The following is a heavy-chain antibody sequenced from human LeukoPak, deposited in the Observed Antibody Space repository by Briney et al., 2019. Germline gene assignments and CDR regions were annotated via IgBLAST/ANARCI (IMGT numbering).Heavy chain of an antibody. CDR1: GGSFSGYY. Sequence: SETLSLTCAVYGGSFSGYYWSWIRQPPGKGLEGIGEINHSGSTNYNPSLKSRVTISVDTSKNQFSLKLSSVTAADTAVYYCARAYRGYCSSTSCYRAEFDPWGQGTLVTVSS. V-gene: IGHV4-34*01. CDR2: INHSGST. J-gene: IGHJ5*02. CDR3: ARAYRGYCSSTSCYRAEFDP. D-gene: IGHD2-2*01.